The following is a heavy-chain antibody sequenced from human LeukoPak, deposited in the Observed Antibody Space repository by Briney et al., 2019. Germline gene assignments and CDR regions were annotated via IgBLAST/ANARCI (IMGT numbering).Heavy chain of an antibody. J-gene: IGHJ4*02. CDR1: GGSISSSNYY. V-gene: IGHV4-39*07. CDR2: IYYSGST. CDR3: ARPHSITWYYFAY. Sequence: SETLSLTCTVSGGSISSSNYYWGWIRQPPGKGLEWIGSIYYSGSTYYNPSLKSRVTMSADTSKNQFSLKLSSVTAADTAVYYCARPHSITWYYFAYWGLGTLVTVSS. D-gene: IGHD6-13*01.